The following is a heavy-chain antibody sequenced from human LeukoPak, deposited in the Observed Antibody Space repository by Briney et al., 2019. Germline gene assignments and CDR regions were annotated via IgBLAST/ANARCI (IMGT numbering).Heavy chain of an antibody. CDR2: IGTAGDT. V-gene: IGHV3-13*01. D-gene: IGHD3-10*01. Sequence: GGSLRLSCAASGFTFSSYDMHWVRHATGKGLEWVSAIGTAGDTYYPGSVKGRFTISRENAKNSLYLQMNSLRAGDTAVYYCARGVGGSGSSYYYYYYGMDVWGQGTTVTVSS. CDR1: GFTFSSYD. J-gene: IGHJ6*02. CDR3: ARGVGGSGSSYYYYYYGMDV.